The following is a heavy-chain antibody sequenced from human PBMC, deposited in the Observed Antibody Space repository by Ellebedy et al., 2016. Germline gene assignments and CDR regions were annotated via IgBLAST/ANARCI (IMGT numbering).Heavy chain of an antibody. CDR3: ARESGDYGGRPFDY. CDR2: ISSASSTI. CDR1: GFTFSDYY. D-gene: IGHD4-17*01. V-gene: IGHV3-11*01. Sequence: GESLKISXAASGFTFSDYYMSWIRQAPGKGLEWVSYISSASSTIFYADSVKGRFTVSRDNAKNSLYLQMNSLRAEDTAVYYCARESGDYGGRPFDYWGQGTLVTVSS. J-gene: IGHJ4*02.